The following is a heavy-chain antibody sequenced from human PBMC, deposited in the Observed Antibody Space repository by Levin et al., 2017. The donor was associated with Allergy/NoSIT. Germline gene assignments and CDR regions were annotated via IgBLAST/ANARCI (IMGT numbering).Heavy chain of an antibody. D-gene: IGHD2-15*01. CDR1: GYTFTNYD. CDR2: MSPNSGKT. CDR3: ATSRFGGGRCDTPDDY. J-gene: IGHJ4*02. Sequence: ASVKVSCTASGYTFTNYDISWVRQATGQGLEWMGWMSPNSGKTGYAQKFQGRITMARDTSISTAYMELSSLRSEDTAVYYCATSRFGGGRCDTPDDYWGQGTLVTVSS. V-gene: IGHV1-8*01.